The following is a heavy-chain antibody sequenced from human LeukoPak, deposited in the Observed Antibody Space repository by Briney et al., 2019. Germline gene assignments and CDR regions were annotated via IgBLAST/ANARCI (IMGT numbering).Heavy chain of an antibody. J-gene: IGHJ4*02. Sequence: TGGSLRLSCAASGFTFSSYGMHWVRQAPGKGLEWVAVISYDGSNKYYADSVKGRFTISRDNSKNTLYLQMNSLRAEDTAVYYCARLPYYDYVWGSYRETDYWGQGTLVTVSS. D-gene: IGHD3-16*02. CDR3: ARLPYYDYVWGSYRETDY. V-gene: IGHV3-30*03. CDR1: GFTFSSYG. CDR2: ISYDGSNK.